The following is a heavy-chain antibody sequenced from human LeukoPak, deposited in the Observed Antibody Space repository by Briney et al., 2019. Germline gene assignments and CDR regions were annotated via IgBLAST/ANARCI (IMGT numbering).Heavy chain of an antibody. CDR3: ARDQYDTWSRRGNFDS. D-gene: IGHD3-3*01. Sequence: GGSLRLSCVASGFTFGKYWMSWVRQTPGKGLEWVANIKLDGSEKNYVDSVKGRFTISRDNTKNSLYLQMNSLRTEDTAVFYCARDQYDTWSRRGNFDSWGQGTLVIVSS. V-gene: IGHV3-7*03. J-gene: IGHJ4*02. CDR1: GFTFGKYW. CDR2: IKLDGSEK.